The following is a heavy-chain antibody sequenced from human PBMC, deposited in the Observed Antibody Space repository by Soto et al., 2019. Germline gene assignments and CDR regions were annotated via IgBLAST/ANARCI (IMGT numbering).Heavy chain of an antibody. CDR3: VRATYFSDSSGYTRCFDY. Sequence: GGGPMPFFAWSGFPLSDNHIVLGRPAPGEGPGGVGRSRDKAQGYSTAYAASVKGRFTTSRDESKNSVYLQMNSLKTEDTAVYYCVRATYFSDSSGYTRCFDYWGQGTRVNVSA. CDR1: GFPLSDNH. CDR2: SRDKAQGYST. V-gene: IGHV3-72*01. J-gene: IGHJ4*02. D-gene: IGHD3-22*01.